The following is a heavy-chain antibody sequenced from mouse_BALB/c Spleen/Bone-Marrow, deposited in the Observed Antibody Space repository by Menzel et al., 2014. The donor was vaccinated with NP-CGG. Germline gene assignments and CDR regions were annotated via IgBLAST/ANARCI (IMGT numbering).Heavy chain of an antibody. J-gene: IGHJ4*01. D-gene: IGHD2-12*01. CDR1: GFTFSSFG. CDR2: ISSGSSTI. Sequence: EVKLMESGGGLVQPGGSRKLSCAASGFTFSSFGMHWVRQAPEKGLEWAAYISSGSSTIYYANTVKGRFTISRDNPKNTLFLQMTSLRSEDTAMYYCARTTYYAMDYWGQGTSVTVSS. CDR3: ARTTYYAMDY. V-gene: IGHV5-17*02.